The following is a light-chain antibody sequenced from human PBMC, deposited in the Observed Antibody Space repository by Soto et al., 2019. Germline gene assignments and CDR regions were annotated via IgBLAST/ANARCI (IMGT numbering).Light chain of an antibody. Sequence: QLVLTQPPSLSGAPGQRVTISCTGSSSNIGAPFDVHWYKQLPGAAPRLLIYGTDNRPSGVPDRFSGSKSGTSASLAITGLQAEDEADYFCQSYDNSLSGWVFGGGTKVTVL. CDR1: SSNIGAPFD. J-gene: IGLJ3*02. CDR2: GTD. CDR3: QSYDNSLSGWV. V-gene: IGLV1-40*01.